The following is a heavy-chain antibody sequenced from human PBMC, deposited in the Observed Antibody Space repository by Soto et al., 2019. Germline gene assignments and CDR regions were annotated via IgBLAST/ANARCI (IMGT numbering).Heavy chain of an antibody. D-gene: IGHD3-10*01. CDR1: GDSISSESYY. Sequence: SETLSLTCTVSGDSISSESYYWGWIRQPPGKGLEWIGNLYHNGNTYYNPSLKSRVSISADTSKNQLSLEVTSVTAADTAVYYCARLALRMAIIRLNFDYWGQGTQVTVSS. V-gene: IGHV4-39*01. CDR2: LYHNGNT. J-gene: IGHJ4*02. CDR3: ARLALRMAIIRLNFDY.